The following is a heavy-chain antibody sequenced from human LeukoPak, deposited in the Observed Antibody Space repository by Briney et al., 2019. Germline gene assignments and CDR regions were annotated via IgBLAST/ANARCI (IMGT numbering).Heavy chain of an antibody. J-gene: IGHJ4*02. Sequence: GGSLRLSCAASGFTARNNYMSWVRPAPGKGLEWVSVIYSGGSTYYADSVKGRFTISRDNSKSTLYLQMNSLRAEDTAVYFCATGERMVRGDGVDYWGQGTLVTVSS. CDR1: GFTARNNY. CDR3: ATGERMVRGDGVDY. D-gene: IGHD3-10*01. CDR2: IYSGGST. V-gene: IGHV3-66*01.